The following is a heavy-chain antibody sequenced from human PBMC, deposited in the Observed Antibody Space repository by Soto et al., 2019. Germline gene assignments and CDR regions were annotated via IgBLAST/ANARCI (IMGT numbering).Heavy chain of an antibody. D-gene: IGHD3-22*01. CDR1: GGSFSGYY. J-gene: IGHJ4*02. CDR3: ARDGYYYDSSGYYYQPSKIRYFDY. V-gene: IGHV4-34*01. Sequence: SETLSLTCAVYGGSFSGYYWSWIRQPPGKGLEWIGEINHSGSTNYNPSLKSRVTISVDTSKNQFSLKLSSVTAADTAVYYCARDGYYYDSSGYYYQPSKIRYFDYWGQGTLVTVSS. CDR2: INHSGST.